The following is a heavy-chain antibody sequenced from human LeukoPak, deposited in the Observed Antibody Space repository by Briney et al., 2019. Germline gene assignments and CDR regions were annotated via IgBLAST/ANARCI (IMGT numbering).Heavy chain of an antibody. Sequence: ASVKVSCKASGYTLATYYMYWVRQAPGQGLEWMGTINPSSGSASYAQRFQGRVTMTSDTSTSTVHMDMSSLTSEDTAVYYCARDLDSGRYRGYFQYWGQGTLVTVSS. CDR1: GYTLATYY. CDR3: ARDLDSGRYRGYFQY. J-gene: IGHJ1*01. V-gene: IGHV1-46*01. CDR2: INPSSGSA. D-gene: IGHD2-15*01.